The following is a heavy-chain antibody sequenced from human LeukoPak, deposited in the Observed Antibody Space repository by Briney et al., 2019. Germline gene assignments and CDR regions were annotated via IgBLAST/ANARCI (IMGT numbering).Heavy chain of an antibody. J-gene: IGHJ4*02. CDR1: GFTFSSYA. Sequence: GGSLRLSCAASGFTFSSYAMHWVRQAPGKGLEWVAVISYDGSNKYYAESVKGRFTISRDNSKNTLYLQINSLRADDTAVYYCAKDRGYIAVRELDYWGQGTLVTVSS. CDR2: ISYDGSNK. V-gene: IGHV3-30*04. D-gene: IGHD6-19*01. CDR3: AKDRGYIAVRELDY.